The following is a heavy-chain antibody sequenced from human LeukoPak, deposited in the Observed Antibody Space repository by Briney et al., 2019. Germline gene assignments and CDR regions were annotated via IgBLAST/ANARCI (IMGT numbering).Heavy chain of an antibody. J-gene: IGHJ4*02. CDR1: GFPFSSYA. V-gene: IGHV3-64*01. D-gene: IGHD2-2*01. CDR2: TSSNGGST. CDR3: ARSSIVVVSILDY. Sequence: PGGSLRLSCAASGFPFSSYAMHWVRQAPGKGLEYFSATSSNGGSTSYANSVKGRFTISRDNSKNTLYLQMGSLRAEDMAVCYCARSSIVVVSILDYWGQGTLVTVSS.